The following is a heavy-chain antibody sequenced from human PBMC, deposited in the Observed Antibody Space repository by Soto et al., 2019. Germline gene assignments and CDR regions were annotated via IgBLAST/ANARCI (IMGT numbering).Heavy chain of an antibody. V-gene: IGHV1-2*02. D-gene: IGHD3-10*01. CDR3: ARNMDYYYGPGSGNGHGF. CDR1: GYTFTAYY. Sequence: QVQLVQSGAELKEPGDSVRVSCEASGYTFTAYYIHWVRQAPGQGLEWMGWINPRVGDTSYAQDFQGRVSMTRDTSSSTVYMELSRLTSDDTSIYYCARNMDYYYGPGSGNGHGFWGQGTTVTVFS. J-gene: IGHJ6*02. CDR2: INPRVGDT.